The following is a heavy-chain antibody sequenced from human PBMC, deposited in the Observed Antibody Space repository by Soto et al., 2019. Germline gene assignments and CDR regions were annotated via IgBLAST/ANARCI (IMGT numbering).Heavy chain of an antibody. CDR2: ISGSGGST. CDR1: GFTFSSYA. V-gene: IGHV3-23*01. J-gene: IGHJ5*02. CDR3: AKGGYTYYYDSSGYYDPDLATWFDP. D-gene: IGHD3-22*01. Sequence: PGGSLRLSCAASGFTFSSYAMSWVRQAPGKGLEWVSAISGSGGSTYYADSVKGRFTISRDNSKNTLYLQMNSLRAEDTAVYYCAKGGYTYYYDSSGYYDPDLATWFDPWGQGTLVTVSS.